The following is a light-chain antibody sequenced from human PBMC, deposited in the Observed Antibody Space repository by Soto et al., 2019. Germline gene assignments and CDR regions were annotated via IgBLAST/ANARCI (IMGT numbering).Light chain of an antibody. V-gene: IGKV1-9*01. CDR1: QSISSN. Sequence: IQLTQSPSTLSASVGDRVTITCRASQSISSNLAWYQQKPGRAPKLLIFGAATLQSGVPSRFSGSGSGTNFTLTISCLQSEDFATYYCLQLNTYPWTFGQGTKVDIK. CDR3: LQLNTYPWT. CDR2: GAA. J-gene: IGKJ1*01.